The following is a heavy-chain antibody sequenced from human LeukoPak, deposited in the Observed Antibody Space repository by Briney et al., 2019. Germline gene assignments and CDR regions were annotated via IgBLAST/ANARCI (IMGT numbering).Heavy chain of an antibody. V-gene: IGHV1-58*01. CDR2: IVVGSGNT. J-gene: IGHJ4*02. Sequence: ASVKVSCKASGFTFTSSAVQWVRQARGQRLEWIGWIVVGSGNTNYAQKFQERVTITRDMSTSTAYMELSSLRSEDTAVYYCAADRAIYGGNSGGSGYWGQGTLVTVSS. CDR1: GFTFTSSA. CDR3: AADRAIYGGNSGGSGY. D-gene: IGHD4-23*01.